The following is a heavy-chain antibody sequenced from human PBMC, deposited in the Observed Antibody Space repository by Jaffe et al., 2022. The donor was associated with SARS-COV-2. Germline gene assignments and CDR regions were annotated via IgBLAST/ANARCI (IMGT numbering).Heavy chain of an antibody. V-gene: IGHV1-69*01. Sequence: QVQLVQSGAEVKKPGSSVKVSCKASGGTFSSYAISWVRQAPGQGLEWMGGIIPIFGTANYAQKFQGRVTITADESTSTAYMELSSLRSEDTAVYYCASRFDIVVVPAAMPPDYYYGMDVWGQGTTVTVSS. CDR1: GGTFSSYA. CDR2: IIPIFGTA. D-gene: IGHD2-2*01. J-gene: IGHJ6*02. CDR3: ASRFDIVVVPAAMPPDYYYGMDV.